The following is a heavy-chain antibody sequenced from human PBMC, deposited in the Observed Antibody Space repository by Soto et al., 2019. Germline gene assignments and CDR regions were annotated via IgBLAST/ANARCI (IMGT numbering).Heavy chain of an antibody. CDR2: IYYSGST. J-gene: IGHJ5*02. CDR3: ARGLRYFDWLS. V-gene: IGHV4-59*01. Sequence: SETLSLTCTVSGGSMSSYFWSWIRQPPGKGLEWVGYIYYSGSTNYNPSLKSRVTISVDTSKNQFSLKLNSVTAADTAVYYCARGLRYFDWLSSGQGTLVTVSS. CDR1: GGSMSSYF. D-gene: IGHD3-9*01.